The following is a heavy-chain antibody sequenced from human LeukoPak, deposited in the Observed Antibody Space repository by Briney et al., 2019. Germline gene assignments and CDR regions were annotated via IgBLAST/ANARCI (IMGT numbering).Heavy chain of an antibody. CDR2: FDPEVGKT. CDR3: ATVRYYDSSGYYYHYYYYGMDV. J-gene: IGHJ6*02. CDR1: GFTVTEFS. D-gene: IGHD3-22*01. Sequence: ASVKVSCKVSGFTVTEFSMHWVRQALGKGLEWMGGFDPEVGKTVYAQKFQGRVTMTEDTSTDTAYMELSRLRSEDTAVYFCATVRYYDSSGYYYHYYYYGMDVWGQGTTVTVSS. V-gene: IGHV1-24*01.